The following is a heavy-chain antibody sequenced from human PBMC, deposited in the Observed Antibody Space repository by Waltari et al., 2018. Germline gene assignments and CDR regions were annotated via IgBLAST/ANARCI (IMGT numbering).Heavy chain of an antibody. CDR2: IYYSGST. CDR1: GGSISSSGYY. V-gene: IGHV4-39*01. J-gene: IGHJ4*02. D-gene: IGHD6-19*01. Sequence: QLQLQESGPGLVKPSETLSFTCTVSGGSISSSGYYWGWIRQPPGKGLEWIGSIYYSGSTYYNPSLKSRVTISVDTSKNQFSLKLSSVTAADTAVYYCATKRESSASGFDYWGQGTLVTVSS. CDR3: ATKRESSASGFDY.